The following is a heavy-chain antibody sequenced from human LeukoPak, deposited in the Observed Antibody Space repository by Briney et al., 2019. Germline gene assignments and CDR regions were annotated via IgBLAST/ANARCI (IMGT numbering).Heavy chain of an antibody. CDR3: ARVGITLFGVVIL. D-gene: IGHD3-3*01. V-gene: IGHV3-53*01. J-gene: IGHJ4*02. CDR1: GFIVSSNY. CDR2: LYSGGNT. Sequence: GGSLRLSCAASGFIVSSNYMSWVRHAPGKGLEWVSILYSGGNTYYADSVKGRFIISRDNSNNTLYLQMNSLRTEETAVYYCARVGITLFGVVILWGEGTLVTVSS.